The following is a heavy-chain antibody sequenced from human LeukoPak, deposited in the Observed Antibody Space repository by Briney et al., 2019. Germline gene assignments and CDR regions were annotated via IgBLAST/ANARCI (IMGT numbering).Heavy chain of an antibody. CDR2: ISHDGII. V-gene: IGHV3-74*01. J-gene: IGHJ4*02. D-gene: IGHD3-22*01. Sequence: GGSLRLSCAASGFTFSSYVMHWVRRTPGKGLVWVSRISHDGIISYADSVKGRFTISRDNAKNTLILQMNSLRVEDTAVYYCAEDDSYWGQGTLVTVSS. CDR3: AEDDSY. CDR1: GFTFSSYV.